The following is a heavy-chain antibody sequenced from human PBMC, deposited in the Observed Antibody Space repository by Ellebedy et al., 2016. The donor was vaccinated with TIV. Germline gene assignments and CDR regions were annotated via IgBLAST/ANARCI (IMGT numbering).Heavy chain of an antibody. CDR1: GFSLSTSGMC. CDR2: IDWDDDK. CDR3: ARIMEYSSGWIDAFDI. J-gene: IGHJ3*02. D-gene: IGHD6-19*01. Sequence: SGPTLVKPTQTLTLTCTFSGFSLSTSGMCVSWIRQPPGKALEWLARIDWDDDKYYSTSLQTRLTISKDTSKNQVVLTMTNMDPVDTATYYCARIMEYSSGWIDAFDIWGQGTMVTVSS. V-gene: IGHV2-70*11.